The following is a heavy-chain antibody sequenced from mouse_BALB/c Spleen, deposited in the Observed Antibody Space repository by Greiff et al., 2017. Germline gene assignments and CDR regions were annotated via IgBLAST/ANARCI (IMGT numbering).Heavy chain of an antibody. D-gene: IGHD2-3*01. J-gene: IGHJ4*01. V-gene: IGHV3-8*02. CDR2: ISYSGST. CDR1: GDSITSGY. CDR3: ARYGYYVDYAMDY. Sequence: VQLKESGPSLVKPSQTLSLTCSVTGDSITSGYWNWIRKFPGNKLEYMGYISYSGSTYYNPSLKSRISITRDTSKNQYYLQLNSVTTEDTATYYCARYGYYVDYAMDYWGQGTSVTVSS.